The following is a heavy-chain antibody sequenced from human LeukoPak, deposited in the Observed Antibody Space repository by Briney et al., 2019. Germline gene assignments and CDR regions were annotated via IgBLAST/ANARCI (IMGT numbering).Heavy chain of an antibody. CDR3: ARDARDIVVVPAAILDRIISGYYYYGMDV. V-gene: IGHV1-18*01. CDR2: ISAYNGNT. J-gene: IGHJ6*02. Sequence: ASVKVSCKASGYTFTSYGISWVRQAPGQGLEWMGWISAYNGNTNYAQKLQGRVTMTTDTSTSTAYMELRSLRSDDTAVYYCARDARDIVVVPAAILDRIISGYYYYGMDVWGQGTTVTVSS. D-gene: IGHD2-2*02. CDR1: GYTFTSYG.